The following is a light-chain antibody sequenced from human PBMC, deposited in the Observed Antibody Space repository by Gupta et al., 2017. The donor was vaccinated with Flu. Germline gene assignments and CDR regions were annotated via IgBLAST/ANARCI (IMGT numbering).Light chain of an antibody. CDR2: RVS. Sequence: DAVMTQSPLPLRSTLGQPCSISCGPSQSLVFSDGNGDLDWYQQKPGQSPRLLIYRVSNRDSGVPDRFSGSGSGTEFTLTISSVEAEDVGVYYCKQDNSWPLTFGRGTKVEIK. CDR3: KQDNSWPLT. CDR1: QSLVFSDGNGD. J-gene: IGKJ4*01. V-gene: IGKV2-30*01.